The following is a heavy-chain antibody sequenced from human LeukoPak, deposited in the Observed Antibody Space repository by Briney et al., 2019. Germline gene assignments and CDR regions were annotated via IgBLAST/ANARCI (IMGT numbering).Heavy chain of an antibody. D-gene: IGHD6-13*01. J-gene: IGHJ5*02. CDR1: GGSISSSSYY. CDR2: IYYSGST. CDR3: ARPRGGSSSWFGQWSDP. Sequence: SETLSLTCTVSGGSISSSSYYWGWIRQPPGKGLEWIGSIYYSGSTYYNPSLKSRVTISVDTSKNQFSLKLSSVTAADTAVYYCARPRGGSSSWFGQWSDPWGQGTLVTVSS. V-gene: IGHV4-39*01.